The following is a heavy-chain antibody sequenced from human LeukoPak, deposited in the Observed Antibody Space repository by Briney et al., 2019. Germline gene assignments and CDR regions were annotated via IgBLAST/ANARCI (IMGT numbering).Heavy chain of an antibody. Sequence: GGSLRLSCAASGFTFSSYSMNWVRQAPGQGLEWLSYIVNNGRTIYYADSVKGRFTISRDTVKNSLYLQMNTLREEDTAVYYCARDLGLAYSMDYWGQGTLVTVSS. CDR1: GFTFSSYS. V-gene: IGHV3-48*02. D-gene: IGHD6-13*01. CDR3: ARDLGLAYSMDY. CDR2: IVNNGRTI. J-gene: IGHJ4*02.